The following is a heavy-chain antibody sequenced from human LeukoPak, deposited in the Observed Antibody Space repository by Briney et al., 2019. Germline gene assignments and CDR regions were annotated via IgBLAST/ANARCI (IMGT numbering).Heavy chain of an antibody. D-gene: IGHD6-19*01. CDR2: INPNSGGT. Sequence: ASVKVSCKASGYTFTGYYMHWVRHAPGQGLEWMGWINPNSGGTNYAQKFQGRVTMTRDTSISTAYMELSRLRSDDTAVYYCARGRYSSGWYLDYWGQGTLVTVSS. CDR3: ARGRYSSGWYLDY. J-gene: IGHJ4*02. V-gene: IGHV1-2*02. CDR1: GYTFTGYY.